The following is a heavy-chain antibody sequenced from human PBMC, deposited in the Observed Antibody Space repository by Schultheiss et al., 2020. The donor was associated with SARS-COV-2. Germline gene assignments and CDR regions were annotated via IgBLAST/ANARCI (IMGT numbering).Heavy chain of an antibody. CDR2: IYTSGST. V-gene: IGHV4-4*07. J-gene: IGHJ4*02. CDR3: ARGDIVVVPAASQSLYFDY. D-gene: IGHD2-2*01. Sequence: SETLSLTCTVSGGSISSYYWSWIRQPAGKGLEWIGRIYTSGSTNYNPSLKSRVTMSVDTSKNQFSLKLSSVTAADTAVYYCARGDIVVVPAASQSLYFDYWGQGTLVTVSS. CDR1: GGSISSYY.